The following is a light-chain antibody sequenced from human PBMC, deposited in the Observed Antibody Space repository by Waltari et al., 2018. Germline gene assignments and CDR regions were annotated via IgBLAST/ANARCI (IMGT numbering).Light chain of an antibody. CDR3: SPYTSSSSVV. CDR1: SSHVGGYNY. CDR2: EVS. V-gene: IGLV2-14*01. Sequence: QSALTQPASVSGSPGPSITISCTGTSSHVGGYNYVSWYQQHPGKAPKLMIYEVSNRPSGVSNRFSGSKSGNTASLTISGLQAEDEADYYCSPYTSSSSVVFGGGTKLTVL. J-gene: IGLJ2*01.